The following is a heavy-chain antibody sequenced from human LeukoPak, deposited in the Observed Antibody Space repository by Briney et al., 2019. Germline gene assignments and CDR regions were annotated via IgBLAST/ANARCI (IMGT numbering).Heavy chain of an antibody. CDR2: IYYSGST. CDR1: GGSISSSSYY. D-gene: IGHD5-12*01. V-gene: IGHV4-39*07. CDR3: ARVSGYAFFDY. J-gene: IGHJ4*02. Sequence: SETLSLTCTVSGGSISSSSYYWSWIRQPPGKGLEWIGSIYYSGSTYYNPSLKSRVTISVDTSKNQFSLKLSSVTAADTAVYYCARVSGYAFFDYWGQGTLVTVSS.